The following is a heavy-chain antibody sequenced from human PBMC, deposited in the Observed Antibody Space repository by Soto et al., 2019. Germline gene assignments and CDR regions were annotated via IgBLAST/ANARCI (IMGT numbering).Heavy chain of an antibody. CDR3: ERGDGGDL. CDR2: IKQDGSET. V-gene: IGHV3-7*01. D-gene: IGHD3-16*01. Sequence: EVQLVESGGGLVQPGGSLRLSCAASGFTFSTYWMSWVRQAPGKGLEWVANIKQDGSETYYVDSVKGRFTISRDNAKNSLYLQMNSPRAEDTAVYYCERGDGGDLWGRGTLVTVSS. CDR1: GFTFSTYW. J-gene: IGHJ2*01.